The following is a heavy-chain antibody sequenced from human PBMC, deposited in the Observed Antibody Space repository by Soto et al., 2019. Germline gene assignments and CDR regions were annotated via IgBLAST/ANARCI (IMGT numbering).Heavy chain of an antibody. CDR3: ARSLRPMIVVVHPDYYYYYGMDV. CDR1: VFTFSIYG. J-gene: IGHJ6*01. Sequence: PWGSLIISCASSVFTFSIYGMHWVRQAPGKGLELVAVICYDGSNKYYADSVKGRFTISRDNSKNTLYLQMNSLRAEDTAVYYCARSLRPMIVVVHPDYYYYYGMDVWGQGTTVTVSS. V-gene: IGHV3-33*01. CDR2: ICYDGSNK. D-gene: IGHD3-22*01.